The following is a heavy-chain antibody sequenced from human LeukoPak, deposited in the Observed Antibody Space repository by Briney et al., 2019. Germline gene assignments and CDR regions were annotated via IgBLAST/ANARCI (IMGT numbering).Heavy chain of an antibody. CDR3: ARDYGSLAFHH. CDR1: GFTFSSYG. Sequence: PGGSLRLSCAASGFTFSSYGMHWVRQAPGKGLGWVALISLDGSYKFYADSVKGRFTISRDNSKSTLYLQMSSLRHEDTAVYYCARDYGSLAFHHWGQGTLVTVSS. CDR2: ISLDGSYK. V-gene: IGHV3-30*19. J-gene: IGHJ1*01. D-gene: IGHD1-26*01.